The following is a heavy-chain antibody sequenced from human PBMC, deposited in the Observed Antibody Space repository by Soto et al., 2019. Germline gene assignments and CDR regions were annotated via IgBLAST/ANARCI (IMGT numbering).Heavy chain of an antibody. V-gene: IGHV4-34*01. CDR3: ASSSSRSDWYFDL. D-gene: IGHD6-6*01. J-gene: IGHJ2*01. CDR1: GGSFSGYY. Sequence: SETLSLTCAPYGGSFSGYYWSWIRQPPGMGLEWIGEINHSGSTNYNPSLKSRVTISVDTSKFRFSLTLSSVTAADTAVYYCASSSSRSDWYFDLWGRGTLVTVSS. CDR2: INHSGST.